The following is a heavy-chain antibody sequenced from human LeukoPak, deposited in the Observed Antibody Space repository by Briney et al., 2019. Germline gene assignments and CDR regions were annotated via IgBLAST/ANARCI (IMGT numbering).Heavy chain of an antibody. CDR1: GFTFSSYG. CDR2: ISYDGSNK. Sequence: GGSLRLSCAASGFTFSSYGMHWVRQAPGKGLEWVAVISYDGSNKYYADSVKGRFTISRDNSKNTLYLQMNSLRAEDTAVYYCANPSGIPYWGQGTLVTVSS. CDR3: ANPSGIPY. D-gene: IGHD1-26*01. V-gene: IGHV3-30*18. J-gene: IGHJ4*02.